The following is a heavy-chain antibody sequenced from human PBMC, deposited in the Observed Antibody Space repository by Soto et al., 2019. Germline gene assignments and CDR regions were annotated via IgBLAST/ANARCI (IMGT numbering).Heavy chain of an antibody. V-gene: IGHV1-3*05. CDR3: ARVLYYYDSSGYVEDAFDI. CDR2: INAGNGNT. J-gene: IGHJ3*02. CDR1: GYTFTSYA. D-gene: IGHD3-22*01. Sequence: QVQLVQSGAEEKKPGASVQVSCKASGYTFTSYAMHWVRQAPGQGLEWVGWINAGNGNTKYSQKFQGRVTITRDTSASTAYMELSSLRSEDTAVYYCARVLYYYDSSGYVEDAFDIWGQGTMVTVS.